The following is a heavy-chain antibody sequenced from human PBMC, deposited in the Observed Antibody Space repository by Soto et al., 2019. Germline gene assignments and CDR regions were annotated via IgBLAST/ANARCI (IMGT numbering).Heavy chain of an antibody. CDR3: ARGRASGSYYLLDY. Sequence: ASEKVSWKASGNTFTSYDTNWVRQATGHGLEWMGWINPNSGNIGYAQKFQGRVTMTRDTAIRTAYMEVSRLRSDDTAVYYCARGRASGSYYLLDYWGQGTLVTVSS. CDR1: GNTFTSYD. V-gene: IGHV1-8*01. D-gene: IGHD3-10*01. J-gene: IGHJ4*02. CDR2: INPNSGNI.